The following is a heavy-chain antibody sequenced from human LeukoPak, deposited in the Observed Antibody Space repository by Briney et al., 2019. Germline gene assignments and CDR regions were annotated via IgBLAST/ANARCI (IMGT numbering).Heavy chain of an antibody. CDR1: GFIFSDYY. Sequence: GGSLRLSCAASGFIFSDYYMTWIRQAPGKGLEWVSHISSSDNTVYYADSVKGRFTISRDNAKNSLYLQMSSLRAGDTAVYYCARGAVAGYFYYYMDVWGKGTTVTVSS. V-gene: IGHV3-11*04. D-gene: IGHD6-19*01. CDR2: ISSSDNTV. J-gene: IGHJ6*03. CDR3: ARGAVAGYFYYYMDV.